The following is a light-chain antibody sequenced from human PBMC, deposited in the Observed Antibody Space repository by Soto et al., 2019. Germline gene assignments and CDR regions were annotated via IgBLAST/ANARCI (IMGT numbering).Light chain of an antibody. CDR2: GAS. Sequence: EIVLTQSPATLSVSPGERATLSCRASQGISSLLAWYQQKPGQAPSLLIYGASARATGIPARFSGSGSGTEFTLTISSLQSEDYAVYYCQHYNNWPFTFGQGTKLEIK. CDR3: QHYNNWPFT. CDR1: QGISSL. V-gene: IGKV3-15*01. J-gene: IGKJ2*01.